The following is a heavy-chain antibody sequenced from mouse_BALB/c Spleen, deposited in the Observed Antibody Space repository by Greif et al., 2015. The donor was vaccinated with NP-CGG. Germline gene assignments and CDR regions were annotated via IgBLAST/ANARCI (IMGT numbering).Heavy chain of an antibody. CDR2: IDPANGNT. V-gene: IGHV14-3*02. CDR1: GFNIKDTY. Sequence: VQLQQSGAELVKPGASVKLSRTASGFNIKDTYMHWVKQRPEQGLEWIGRIDPANGNTKYDPKFQGKATITADTSSNTAYLQLSSLTSEGTAVYSCARSYQYGPHFDYWGQGTTLTVSS. J-gene: IGHJ2*01. D-gene: IGHD1-1*02. CDR3: ARSYQYGPHFDY.